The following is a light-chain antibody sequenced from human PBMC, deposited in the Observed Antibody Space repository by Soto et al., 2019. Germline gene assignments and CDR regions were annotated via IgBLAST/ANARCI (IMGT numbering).Light chain of an antibody. CDR3: QQYSRSTRT. Sequence: EIVLTQSPGTLSLSPGERATLSCRASQSVTSNYLAWYQQKPGQAPRLLIYGASNRATGIPARFSGSGSETDFTLTISSLEHEDFAVYYCQQYSRSTRTFGQGTKVDIK. V-gene: IGKV3-20*01. CDR1: QSVTSNY. J-gene: IGKJ1*01. CDR2: GAS.